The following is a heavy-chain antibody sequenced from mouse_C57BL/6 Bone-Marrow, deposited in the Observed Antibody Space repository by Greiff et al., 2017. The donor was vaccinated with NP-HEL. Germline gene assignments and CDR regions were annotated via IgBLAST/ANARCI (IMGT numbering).Heavy chain of an antibody. CDR2: INPNNGGT. D-gene: IGHD3-2*02. J-gene: IGHJ2*01. V-gene: IGHV1-53*01. CDR1: GYTFTSYW. Sequence: QVQLQQPGTELVKPGASVKLSCKASGYTFTSYWMHWLKQRPGQGLEWIGNINPNNGGTNDNEKFKTKATLTVDKSSSTAYMQLSILTSEDSSVYYCSIDSGYAFDYWGQGTTLTVSS. CDR3: SIDSGYAFDY.